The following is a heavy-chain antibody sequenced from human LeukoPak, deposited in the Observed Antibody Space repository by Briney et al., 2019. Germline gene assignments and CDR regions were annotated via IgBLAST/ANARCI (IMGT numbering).Heavy chain of an antibody. V-gene: IGHV3-9*01. CDR2: ISWNSGSI. CDR1: GFTFDDYA. CDR3: AKGDSGWYYYYYGMDV. D-gene: IGHD6-19*01. J-gene: IGHJ6*02. Sequence: GRSLRLSCAASGFTFDDYAMHWVRQAPGKGLEWVSGISWNSGSIGYADSVKGRFTISRDNAKNSLYLQMNGLRAEDTALYYCAKGDSGWYYYYYGMDVWGQGTTVTVSS.